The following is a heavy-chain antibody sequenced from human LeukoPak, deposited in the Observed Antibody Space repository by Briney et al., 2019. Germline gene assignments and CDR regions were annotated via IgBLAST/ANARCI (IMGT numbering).Heavy chain of an antibody. Sequence: SQTLSLTCTVSGGSISSGGYYWSWIRQHPGKGLEWIGYIYYSGSTYYNPSLKSRVTISVDTSKNQFSLKLSSVTAADTAVYYCASLHGDYPYCYYGMDVWGQGTTVTVSS. CDR1: GGSISSGGYY. D-gene: IGHD4-17*01. CDR2: IYYSGST. CDR3: ASLHGDYPYCYYGMDV. V-gene: IGHV4-31*03. J-gene: IGHJ6*02.